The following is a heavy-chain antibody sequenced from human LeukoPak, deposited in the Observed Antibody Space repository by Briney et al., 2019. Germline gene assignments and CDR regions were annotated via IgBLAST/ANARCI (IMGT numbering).Heavy chain of an antibody. CDR3: AKDLRSSNYYFFDY. V-gene: IGHV3-23*01. J-gene: IGHJ4*02. D-gene: IGHD6-13*01. CDR1: GFTFSSYA. CDR2: ISGSGGST. Sequence: PGGCLRLSCAASGFTFSSYAMSWVRQAPGKGLEWVSGISGSGGSTYYADSVKGRFTISRDNSKNTLYLQMNSLRAEDTAVYYCAKDLRSSNYYFFDYWGQGTLVTVST.